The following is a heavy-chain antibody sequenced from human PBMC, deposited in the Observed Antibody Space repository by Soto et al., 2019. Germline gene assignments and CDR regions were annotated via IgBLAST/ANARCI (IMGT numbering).Heavy chain of an antibody. J-gene: IGHJ4*02. CDR2: INAGNGNT. CDR1: GYTFTSYA. Sequence: QVQLVQSGAEVKKPGASVKVSCKASGYTFTSYAMHWVRQAPGQRLEWMGWINAGNGNTKYSQKFQGRVTITSDTSASTAYMELSSLRSEDTAVYYCARDFDYWGQGTLVTVSS. V-gene: IGHV1-3*01. CDR3: ARDFDY.